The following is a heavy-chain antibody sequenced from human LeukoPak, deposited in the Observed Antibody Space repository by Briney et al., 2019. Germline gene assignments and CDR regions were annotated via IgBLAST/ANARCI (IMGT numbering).Heavy chain of an antibody. J-gene: IGHJ4*02. CDR3: TMSGDGYNLDY. Sequence: GGSLRLSCAASGFIFRSYSMNWVRQAPGKGLEWVAFISTSSDTISYSDSVKGRFTISRDNAKNSLYLHMSSLRAEDTAVYYCTMSGDGYNLDYWGQGTLVTVSS. V-gene: IGHV3-48*01. D-gene: IGHD5-24*01. CDR2: ISTSSDTI. CDR1: GFIFRSYS.